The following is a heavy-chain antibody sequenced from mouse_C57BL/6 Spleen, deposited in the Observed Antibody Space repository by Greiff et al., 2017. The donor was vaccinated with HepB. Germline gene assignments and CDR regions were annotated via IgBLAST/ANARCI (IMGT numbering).Heavy chain of an antibody. V-gene: IGHV1-50*01. CDR1: GYIFTSYW. D-gene: IGHD1-1*01. CDR3: AVVPLFDY. CDR2: IDPSDSYT. Sequence: QVQLQQPGAELVKPGASVKLSCKASGYIFTSYWMQWVKQRPGQGLEWIGEIDPSDSYTNYNQKFKGKATLTVDTSSSTAYMQLSSLTSEDSAVYYCAVVPLFDYWGQGTTLTVSS. J-gene: IGHJ2*01.